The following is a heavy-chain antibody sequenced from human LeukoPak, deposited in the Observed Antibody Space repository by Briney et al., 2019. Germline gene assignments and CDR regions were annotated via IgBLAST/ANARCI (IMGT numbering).Heavy chain of an antibody. V-gene: IGHV3-49*03. D-gene: IGHD2-2*01. CDR3: TVSSTSWNAFDI. CDR1: GFTFGDYA. J-gene: IGHJ3*02. CDR2: IRSKAYGGTT. Sequence: GGSLRLSCTASGFTFGDYAMSWFRQAPGKGLEWVGFIRSKAYGGTTEYAASVKGRFTISRDDSKSIAYLQMNSLKTEDTAVYYCTVSSTSWNAFDIWGQGTMVTVSS.